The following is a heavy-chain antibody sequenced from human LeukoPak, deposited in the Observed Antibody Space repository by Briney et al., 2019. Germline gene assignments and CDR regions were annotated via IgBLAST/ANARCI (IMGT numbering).Heavy chain of an antibody. Sequence: SGGSLRLSCAASGFTFDDYTMHWVRQAPGKGLEWVSLISWDGGSTYYADSVKGRFTISRDNTKNSLYLQMNSLRAEDTAVYYCASVVDTAMVGDDYWGQGTLVTVSS. V-gene: IGHV3-43*01. CDR2: ISWDGGST. CDR1: GFTFDDYT. D-gene: IGHD5-18*01. CDR3: ASVVDTAMVGDDY. J-gene: IGHJ4*02.